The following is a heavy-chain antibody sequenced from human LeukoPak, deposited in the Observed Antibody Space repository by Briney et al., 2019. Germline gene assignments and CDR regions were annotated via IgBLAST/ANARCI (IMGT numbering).Heavy chain of an antibody. Sequence: GGSLRLSCAASGFTFSSYAMHWVRQAPGKGLEWVAVISYDGSNKYYADSVKGRFAISRDNSKNTLYLQMNSLRAEDTAVYYCARGYCSGGSCYDGGVFDYWGQGTLVTVSS. J-gene: IGHJ4*02. CDR2: ISYDGSNK. CDR3: ARGYCSGGSCYDGGVFDY. D-gene: IGHD2-15*01. V-gene: IGHV3-30*09. CDR1: GFTFSSYA.